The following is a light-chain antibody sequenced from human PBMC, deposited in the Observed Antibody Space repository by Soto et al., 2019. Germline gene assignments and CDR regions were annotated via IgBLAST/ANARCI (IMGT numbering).Light chain of an antibody. CDR3: CSYAGSSYG. CDR2: DVS. V-gene: IGLV2-11*01. Sequence: SALTQPRSVSGSPGQSVTIYCTGTSRDVGGYNYVSWYQQHPGKAPKLMIYDVSKRPSGVPDRFSGSKSGNTASLTISVLQADDKADYYCCSYAGSSYGFGTGTKLTVL. CDR1: SRDVGGYNY. J-gene: IGLJ1*01.